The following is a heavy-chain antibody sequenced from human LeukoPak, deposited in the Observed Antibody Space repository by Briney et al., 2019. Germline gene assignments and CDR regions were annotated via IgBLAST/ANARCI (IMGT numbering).Heavy chain of an antibody. J-gene: IGHJ4*02. CDR1: GFTFSSYS. V-gene: IGHV3-21*01. CDR3: ARVSALEGPGDY. CDR2: ISSSSYI. Sequence: GGSLRLSCAASGFTFSSYSMNWVRQAPGKGLEWVSSISSSSYIYYEDSLKGGCTIYRDNAKNSLYLQMNSLRGEDTAVYYCARVSALEGPGDYWGQGTLVTVSS. D-gene: IGHD3-10*01.